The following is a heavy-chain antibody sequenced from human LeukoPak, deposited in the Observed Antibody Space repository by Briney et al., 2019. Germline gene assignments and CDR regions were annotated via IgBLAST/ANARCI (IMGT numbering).Heavy chain of an antibody. CDR1: GYTFTGYY. J-gene: IGHJ4*02. D-gene: IGHD3-22*01. V-gene: IGHV1-2*02. CDR3: ARSYYDSSDGFDY. Sequence: GASVKVSCKASGYTFTGYYMHWVRQAPGQGLEWMGWINPNSGGTNYAQKFQGRVTMTRDTSISTAYMELSRLRSDDTAVYYCARSYYDSSDGFDYWGQGTLVTVSS. CDR2: INPNSGGT.